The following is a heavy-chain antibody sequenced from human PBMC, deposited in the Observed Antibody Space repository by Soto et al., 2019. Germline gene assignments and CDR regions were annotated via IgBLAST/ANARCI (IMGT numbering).Heavy chain of an antibody. CDR3: ARDSDYDFWSGYYGGYYYGMDV. D-gene: IGHD3-3*01. Sequence: ESGGGVVQPGRSLRLSCAASGFTFSSYAMHWVRQAPGKGLEWVAVISYDGSNKYYADSVKGRFTISRDNSKNTLYLQMNSLRAEDTAVYYCARDSDYDFWSGYYGGYYYGMDVWGQGTTVTVSS. J-gene: IGHJ6*02. V-gene: IGHV3-30-3*01. CDR2: ISYDGSNK. CDR1: GFTFSSYA.